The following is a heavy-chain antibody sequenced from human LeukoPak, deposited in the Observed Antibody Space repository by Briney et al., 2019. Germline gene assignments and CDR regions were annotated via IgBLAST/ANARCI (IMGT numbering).Heavy chain of an antibody. J-gene: IGHJ5*02. CDR3: AKDTDYGDYVVDP. D-gene: IGHD4-17*01. CDR2: ISGSGSVR. Sequence: GGSLRLSCAASGFTFSDYYMSWIRQAPGKGLEWVSHISGSGSVRWYADSVKGRFTISRDNSKNTLYLQMNSLRAEDTAVYYCAKDTDYGDYVVDPWGQGTLVTVSS. CDR1: GFTFSDYY. V-gene: IGHV3-11*01.